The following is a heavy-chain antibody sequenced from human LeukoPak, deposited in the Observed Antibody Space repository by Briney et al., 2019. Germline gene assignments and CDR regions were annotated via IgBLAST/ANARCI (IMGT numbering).Heavy chain of an antibody. J-gene: IGHJ6*03. CDR3: ARISPPYYYYMDV. V-gene: IGHV1-18*01. Sequence: ASVKVSCKASGGTFSSYAISWVRQAPGQGLEWMGWISAYNGNTNYAQKLQGRVTMTTDTSTSTAYMELRSLRSDDTAVYYCARISPPYYYYMDVWGKGTTVTVSS. CDR2: ISAYNGNT. CDR1: GGTFSSYA.